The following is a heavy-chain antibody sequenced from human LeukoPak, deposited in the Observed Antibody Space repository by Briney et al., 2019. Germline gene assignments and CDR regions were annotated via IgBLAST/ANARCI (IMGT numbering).Heavy chain of an antibody. CDR2: ISWNSDSV. J-gene: IGHJ4*02. V-gene: IGHV3-9*01. CDR3: AKDTVGGDYYDSSGEWDY. Sequence: GGSLRLSCAASGFTFDDYAMHWVRQAPGKGLEWVSGISWNSDSVGYADSVKGRFTISRDNAMNSLYLQMNTLRAEDTALYYCAKDTVGGDYYDSSGEWDYWGQGTLVTVSS. D-gene: IGHD3-22*01. CDR1: GFTFDDYA.